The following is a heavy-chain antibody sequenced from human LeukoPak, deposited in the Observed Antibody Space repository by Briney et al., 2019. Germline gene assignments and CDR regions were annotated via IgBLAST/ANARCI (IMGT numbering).Heavy chain of an antibody. D-gene: IGHD3-22*01. CDR3: AKRDSKSSDYSFDH. J-gene: IGHJ4*02. CDR1: GFTFSSYG. CDR2: IPYDGAYK. Sequence: GGSLRLSCAVSGFTFSSYGMHWVRQAPGKGLEWVAFIPYDGAYKYYADSVKGRFTISRDDSKNMVYLQVNSLRPEDTAVYYCAKRDSKSSDYSFDHWGQGTLVTVSS. V-gene: IGHV3-30*02.